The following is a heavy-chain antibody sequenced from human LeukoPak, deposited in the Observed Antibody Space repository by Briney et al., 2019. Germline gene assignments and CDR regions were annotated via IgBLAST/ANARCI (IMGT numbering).Heavy chain of an antibody. V-gene: IGHV1-2*02. CDR1: GYTFTGYY. J-gene: IGHJ4*02. D-gene: IGHD6-19*01. CDR2: INPNSGGT. Sequence: ASVKVSCKASGYTFTGYYMHWVRQAPGQGLERMGWINPNSGGTNYAQKFQGRVTMTRDTSISTAYMELSRLRSDDTAVYYCAISTVAGREYYFDYWGQGTLVTVSS. CDR3: AISTVAGREYYFDY.